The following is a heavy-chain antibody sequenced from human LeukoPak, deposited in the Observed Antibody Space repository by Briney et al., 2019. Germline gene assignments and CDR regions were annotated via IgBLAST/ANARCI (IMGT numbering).Heavy chain of an antibody. CDR1: GGSISSHY. J-gene: IGHJ6*03. V-gene: IGHV4-59*11. D-gene: IGHD3-22*01. CDR3: ARDPGYYEGSYYYYMDV. CDR2: IYYSGTT. Sequence: KPSETLSLTCTVSGGSISSHYWSWMRQPPGRGLEWIGYIYYSGTTNYNPSLKSRVTISVDTSKNQVSLKLTSVTAADTAVYYCARDPGYYEGSYYYYMDVWGKGTTVTVSS.